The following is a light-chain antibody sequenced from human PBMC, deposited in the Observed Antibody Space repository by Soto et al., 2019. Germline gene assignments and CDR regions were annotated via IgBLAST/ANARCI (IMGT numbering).Light chain of an antibody. J-gene: IGKJ1*01. V-gene: IGKV1-6*01. CDR3: LQDYNYPWT. CDR2: FAS. Sequence: GDRVSNTCLASRYISTSLSWYQHRPGQAPKVLICFASTLQSGVPSRFSGSGYGTDFTLTISSLQPEDFATYYCLQDYNYPWTFGQGTKVDIK. CDR1: RYISTS.